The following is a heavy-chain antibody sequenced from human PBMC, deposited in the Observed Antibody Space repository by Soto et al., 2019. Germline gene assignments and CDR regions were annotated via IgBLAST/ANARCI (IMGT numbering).Heavy chain of an antibody. Sequence: GGSLRLSCAASGCTFRDYAMSWVRQAPGKGLEWVSVIVDDGGNKYYADSVKGRFTISRDNSKNTLYLQMNSLRAEDTAVYYCAEDLYSYGKVGDAFDIWGQGTMVTVSS. CDR1: GCTFRDYA. J-gene: IGHJ3*02. CDR3: AEDLYSYGKVGDAFDI. CDR2: IVDDGGNK. V-gene: IGHV3-23*01. D-gene: IGHD5-18*01.